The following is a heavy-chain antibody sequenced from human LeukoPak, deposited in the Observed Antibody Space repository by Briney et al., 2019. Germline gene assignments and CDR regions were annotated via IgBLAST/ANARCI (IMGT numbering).Heavy chain of an antibody. J-gene: IGHJ2*01. CDR1: GGSYSGYY. V-gene: IGHV4-34*01. CDR3: AREGSSWYWGTATRGWYFDL. D-gene: IGHD6-13*01. Sequence: SETLSLTCAVYGGSYSGYYWSWIRQPPGKGLERIGEINHSGSTNYNPSLKSRVTISVDTSKNQFSLKLSSVTAADTAVYYCAREGSSWYWGTATRGWYFDLWGRGTLVTVSS. CDR2: INHSGST.